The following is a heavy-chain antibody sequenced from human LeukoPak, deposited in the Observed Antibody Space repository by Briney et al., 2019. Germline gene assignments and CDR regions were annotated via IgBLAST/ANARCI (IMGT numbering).Heavy chain of an antibody. CDR1: GGSISSYY. V-gene: IGHV4-59*12. D-gene: IGHD3-10*02. Sequence: SETLSLTCTVSGGSISSYYWSWIRQPPGKGLEWIGYIYYSGSTNYNPSLKSRVTISVDTSKNQFSLKLSSVTAADTAVYYCARRKITMYYFDYWGQGTLVTVSS. J-gene: IGHJ4*02. CDR2: IYYSGST. CDR3: ARRKITMYYFDY.